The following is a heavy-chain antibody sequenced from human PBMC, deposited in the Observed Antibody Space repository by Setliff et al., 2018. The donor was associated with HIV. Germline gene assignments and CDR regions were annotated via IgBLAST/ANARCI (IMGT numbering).Heavy chain of an antibody. J-gene: IGHJ4*02. Sequence: SVKVSCKASGGTFSDYDINWVRQAPGQGLEWMGGIIPIFGTTNYAQKFQGRVTITTDGFTTTAYMELSSLTSEDTAVYYCARVPGYSSGWYNYFDYWGQGTLVTVSS. CDR3: ARVPGYSSGWYNYFDY. V-gene: IGHV1-69*05. D-gene: IGHD6-19*01. CDR2: IIPIFGTT. CDR1: GGTFSDYD.